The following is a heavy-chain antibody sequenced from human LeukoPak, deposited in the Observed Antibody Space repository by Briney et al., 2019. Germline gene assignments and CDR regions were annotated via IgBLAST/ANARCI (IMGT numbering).Heavy chain of an antibody. CDR1: GFTFSSYA. Sequence: GRSLRLSCAASGFTFSSYAMHWVRQAPGKGLEWVAVISYDGSNKYYADSVKGRFTISRGNSKNTLYLQMNSLRAEDTAVYYCARGGPYYNWFDPWGQGTLVTVSS. J-gene: IGHJ5*02. V-gene: IGHV3-30*04. CDR2: ISYDGSNK. CDR3: ARGGPYYNWFDP. D-gene: IGHD1-26*01.